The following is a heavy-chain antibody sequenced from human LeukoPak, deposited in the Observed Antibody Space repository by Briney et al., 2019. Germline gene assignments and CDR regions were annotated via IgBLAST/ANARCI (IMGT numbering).Heavy chain of an antibody. CDR1: GFTFNDYA. J-gene: IGHJ4*02. CDR2: ISYDGSNK. V-gene: IGHV3-30-3*01. CDR3: ARDHLAYCGGDCFSFDY. Sequence: GGSLRLSCAPSGFTFNDYAMHWVRQAPGKGPEWVAVISYDGSNKYYADSVKGRFTISRDNSKNTLYLQMNSLRAEDTAVYYCARDHLAYCGGDCFSFDYWGQGTLVTVSS. D-gene: IGHD2-21*02.